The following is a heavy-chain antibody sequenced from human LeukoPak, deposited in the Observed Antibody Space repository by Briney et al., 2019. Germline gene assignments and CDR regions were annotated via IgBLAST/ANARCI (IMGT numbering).Heavy chain of an antibody. V-gene: IGHV4-34*01. CDR2: INHSGST. CDR3: ARAPLDTAMAQADY. J-gene: IGHJ4*02. Sequence: SETLSLTCAVYGGSFSGYYWSWIRQPPGKGLEWIGEINHSGSTNYNPSLKSRVTISVDTSKNQFSLKLSSVTAADTAVYYCARAPLDTAMAQADYWGQGTLVTVSS. D-gene: IGHD5-18*01. CDR1: GGSFSGYY.